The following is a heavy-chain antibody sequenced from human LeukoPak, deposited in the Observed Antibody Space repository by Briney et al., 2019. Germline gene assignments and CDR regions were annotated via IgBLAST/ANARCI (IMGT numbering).Heavy chain of an antibody. CDR3: AREYYYGSGNYYNRIDY. CDR1: GYTFTGYY. CDR2: IDPNSGGT. D-gene: IGHD3-10*01. Sequence: ASVKVSCKPSGYTFTGYYMHLVRQAPRQGREWMEWIDPNSGGTNSGQKFQGRVTMTRDTSISTAYMVLNRLRSDDTAVYYCAREYYYGSGNYYNRIDYWGQGTLVTVSS. J-gene: IGHJ4*02. V-gene: IGHV1-2*02.